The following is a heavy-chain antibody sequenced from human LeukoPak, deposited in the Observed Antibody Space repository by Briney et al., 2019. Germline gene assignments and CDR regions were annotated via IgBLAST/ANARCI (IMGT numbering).Heavy chain of an antibody. Sequence: GGSLRLSCAASGFTFSILDMSWVRQAPGKGLEWVSAISGNGGRTYYADSVRGRFTISRDNSKNTLYLQMNSLRAEDTAVYYCARDLFVNLYSNSPQGYWGQGTLVTVSS. V-gene: IGHV3-23*01. D-gene: IGHD4-11*01. J-gene: IGHJ4*02. CDR1: GFTFSILD. CDR2: ISGNGGRT. CDR3: ARDLFVNLYSNSPQGY.